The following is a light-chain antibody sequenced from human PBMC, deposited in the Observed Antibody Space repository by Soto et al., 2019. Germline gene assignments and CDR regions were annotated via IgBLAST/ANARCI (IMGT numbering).Light chain of an antibody. V-gene: IGKV4-1*01. CDR2: WAS. CDR1: QSVLYSSNNKNY. CDR3: QQYYSTPRT. Sequence: DIVMTQSPDSLAVSLGERATINCKSSQSVLYSSNNKNYLAWYQQKPEQPPKLLIYWASTRESGVPDRFSGSGSETDFTLTISSLQAEDVAVYYCQQYYSTPRTFGQGTKVEIK. J-gene: IGKJ1*01.